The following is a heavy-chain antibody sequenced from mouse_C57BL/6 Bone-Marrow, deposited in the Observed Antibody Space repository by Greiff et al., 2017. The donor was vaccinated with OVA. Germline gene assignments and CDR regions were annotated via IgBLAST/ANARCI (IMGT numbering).Heavy chain of an antibody. D-gene: IGHD1-1*01. CDR2: ISSGGDYI. CDR1: GFTFSSYA. V-gene: IGHV5-9-1*02. CDR3: TRVATVAEYWAMDY. Sequence: EVKVEESGEGLVKPGGSLKLSCAASGFTFSSYAMSWVRQTPEKRLEWVAYISSGGDYIYYADTVKGRFTISRDNARNTLYLQMSSLKSEDTAMDDCTRVATVAEYWAMDYWGQGTTVTVSS. J-gene: IGHJ4*01.